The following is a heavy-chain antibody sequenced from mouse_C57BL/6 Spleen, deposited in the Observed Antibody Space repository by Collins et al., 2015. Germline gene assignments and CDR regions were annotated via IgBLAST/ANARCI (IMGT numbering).Heavy chain of an antibody. D-gene: IGHD4-1*01. J-gene: IGHJ3*01. Sequence: QVQLQQPGAELVMPGASVKLSCKASGYTFTGYWMHWVKQRPGQGLEWIGEIDPSDSYTNYNQKFKGKSTLTVDKSSSTAYMQLSSLTSEDSAVYYCATGTFAYWGQGTLVTVSA. CDR2: IDPSDSYT. CDR3: ATGTFAY. V-gene: IGHV1-69*01. CDR1: GYTFTGYW.